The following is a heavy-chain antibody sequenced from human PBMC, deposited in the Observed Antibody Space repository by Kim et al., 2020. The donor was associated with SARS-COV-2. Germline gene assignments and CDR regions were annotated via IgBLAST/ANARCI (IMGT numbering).Heavy chain of an antibody. CDR3: ARDYYDSSGYPYYVDY. J-gene: IGHJ4*02. Sequence: SLKSRVTISVDTSKNQFSLKLSSVTAADTAVYYCARDYYDSSGYPYYVDYWGQGTLVTVSS. D-gene: IGHD3-22*01. V-gene: IGHV4-30-2*04.